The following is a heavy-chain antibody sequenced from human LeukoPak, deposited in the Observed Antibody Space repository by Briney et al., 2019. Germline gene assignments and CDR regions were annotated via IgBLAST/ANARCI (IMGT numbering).Heavy chain of an antibody. CDR3: ATALMTTNDY. CDR2: ISYDGSNK. J-gene: IGHJ4*02. D-gene: IGHD4-17*01. CDR1: GFTFSSYA. V-gene: IGHV3-30*04. Sequence: PGGSLRLSCAASGFTFSSYAMHWVRQAPGKGLEWVAVISYDGSNKYYADSVKGRFTISRDNSKNTLYLQMNSLRAEDTAVYYCATALMTTNDYWGQGTLVTVSS.